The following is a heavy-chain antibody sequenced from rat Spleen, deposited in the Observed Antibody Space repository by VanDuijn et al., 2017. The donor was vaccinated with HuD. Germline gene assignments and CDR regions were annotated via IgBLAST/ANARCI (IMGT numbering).Heavy chain of an antibody. V-gene: IGHV5-25*01. CDR2: ISTGGGNT. CDR1: GFIFSTND. J-gene: IGHJ2*01. CDR3: TSNNFDY. Sequence: EVQLMESGGGLVQPGRSLKLSCAASGFIFSTNDMAWVRQAPTKGLEWIASISTGGGNTYYQDSVKGRFTISRDKAKSTLYLQMNSLRSEDTATYYCTSNNFDYWGQGVMVTVSS. D-gene: IGHD1-10*01.